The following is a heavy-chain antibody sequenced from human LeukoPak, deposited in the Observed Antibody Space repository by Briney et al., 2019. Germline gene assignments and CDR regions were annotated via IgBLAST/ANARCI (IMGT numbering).Heavy chain of an antibody. Sequence: GGSLRLSCAASGFTFSSYAITWVRQAPGKGLEWVSVISGSGGSKSYADSVKGRFIISRDNSKNTLYLHMNSLRAEDTAVYYCAKVLRSDYVWGSYRYPDYWGQGTLVTVSS. V-gene: IGHV3-23*01. J-gene: IGHJ4*02. D-gene: IGHD3-16*02. CDR1: GFTFSSYA. CDR2: ISGSGGSK. CDR3: AKVLRSDYVWGSYRYPDY.